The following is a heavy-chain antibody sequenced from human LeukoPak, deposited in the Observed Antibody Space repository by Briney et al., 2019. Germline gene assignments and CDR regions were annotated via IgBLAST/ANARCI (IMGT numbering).Heavy chain of an antibody. D-gene: IGHD4-23*01. CDR2: IYYSGST. J-gene: IGHJ4*02. CDR3: ARATRLAYGGNSYYFDY. V-gene: IGHV4-59*01. Sequence: SETLSLTCTVSGGSISSYYWSWIRQPPGKGLEWVGYIYYSGSTNYNPSLKSRVTISVDTSKNQFSLKLSSVTAADTAVYYCARATRLAYGGNSYYFDYWGQGTLVTVS. CDR1: GGSISSYY.